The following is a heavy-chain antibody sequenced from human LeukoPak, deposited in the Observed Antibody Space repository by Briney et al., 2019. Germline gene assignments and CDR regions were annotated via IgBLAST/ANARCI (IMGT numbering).Heavy chain of an antibody. Sequence: PSETLYLTCTVSGASVNTDYWSWIRQPPGKGLEWIGYTYNSGSTNYNPSLKSRVTISVDTSKNQFSLRLTSVTAADTAMYYCARDRGEGRERPFDYWGRGTLVTVSS. CDR3: ARDRGEGRERPFDY. J-gene: IGHJ4*02. V-gene: IGHV4-59*02. D-gene: IGHD1-26*01. CDR1: GASVNTDY. CDR2: TYNSGST.